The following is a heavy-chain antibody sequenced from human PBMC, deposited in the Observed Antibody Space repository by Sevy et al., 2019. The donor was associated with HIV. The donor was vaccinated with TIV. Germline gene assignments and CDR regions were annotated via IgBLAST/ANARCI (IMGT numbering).Heavy chain of an antibody. V-gene: IGHV3-23*01. J-gene: IGHJ3*02. CDR2: LSGSGGST. CDR3: AKDRVWELGDAFDI. D-gene: IGHD6-13*01. Sequence: GGSLRLSCAASGFTFSSYAMNWVRQAPGKGLEWVSVLSGSGGSTNYADSVKGRFTISRDNSKNTLYLQMSSLRAEDTAVYYCAKDRVWELGDAFDIWGQGTMVTVSS. CDR1: GFTFSSYA.